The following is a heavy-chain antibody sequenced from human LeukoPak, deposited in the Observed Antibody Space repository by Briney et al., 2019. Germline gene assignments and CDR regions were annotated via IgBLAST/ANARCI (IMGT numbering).Heavy chain of an antibody. CDR3: AREVATGTGAYNY. J-gene: IGHJ4*02. V-gene: IGHV3-7*01. Sequence: GGSLRLSCAASGFTFSNYWMAWARQAPGKGLEWVANVEKDGSGKNYVDSVKGRFIISRDNAKNSLYLQMNSLRVEDTAVYFCAREVATGTGAYNYWGQGTLVTVSS. CDR2: VEKDGSGK. D-gene: IGHD6-13*01. CDR1: GFTFSNYW.